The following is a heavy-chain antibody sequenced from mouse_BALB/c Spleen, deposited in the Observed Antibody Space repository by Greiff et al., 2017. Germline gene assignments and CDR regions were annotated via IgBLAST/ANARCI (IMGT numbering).Heavy chain of an antibody. Sequence: VMLVESGAELVRPGSSVKISCKASGYAFSSYWMNWVKQRPGQGLEWIGQIYPGDGDTNYNGKFKGKATLTADKSSSTAYMQLSSLTSEDSAVYFCARNGYWAMDYWGQGTSVTVSS. V-gene: IGHV1-80*01. CDR1: GYAFSSYW. CDR3: ARNGYWAMDY. J-gene: IGHJ4*01. CDR2: IYPGDGDT.